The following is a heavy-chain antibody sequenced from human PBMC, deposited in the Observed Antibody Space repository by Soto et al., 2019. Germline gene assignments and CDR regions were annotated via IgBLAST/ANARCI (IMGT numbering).Heavy chain of an antibody. Sequence: PGGSLRLSCAASGFTFSDYYMSWIRQAPGKGLEWVSYISSSGSTIYYADSVKGRSTISRDNAKNSLYLQMNSLRAEDTAVYYYARDRNALPRYSSGWSNYWGQGTLVTVSS. CDR1: GFTFSDYY. V-gene: IGHV3-11*01. D-gene: IGHD6-19*01. CDR3: ARDRNALPRYSSGWSNY. CDR2: ISSSGSTI. J-gene: IGHJ4*02.